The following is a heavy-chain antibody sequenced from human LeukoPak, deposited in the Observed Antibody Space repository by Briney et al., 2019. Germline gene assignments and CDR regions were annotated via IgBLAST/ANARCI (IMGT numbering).Heavy chain of an antibody. CDR1: GFTFSNYY. Sequence: PGGSLRLSCAASGFTFSNYYMNWVRQAPGKGLEWVSSISSSSSYIYYADSVKGRFTISRDNAKNSLYLQMNSLRADDTAVYYCAAIRYCSSTSCYLPWGQGTLVTVSS. CDR3: AAIRYCSSTSCYLP. D-gene: IGHD2-2*01. J-gene: IGHJ5*02. CDR2: ISSSSSYI. V-gene: IGHV3-21*01.